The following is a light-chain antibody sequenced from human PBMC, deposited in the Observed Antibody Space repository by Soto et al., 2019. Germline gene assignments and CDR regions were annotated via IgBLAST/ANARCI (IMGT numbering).Light chain of an antibody. CDR2: TET. J-gene: IGKJ5*01. CDR1: QSISSW. Sequence: DIQMTQSPSTLSASVGESVTITCRASQSISSWLAWYQQKPGKAPNPLISTETYLESGAPSTLRGSGSGPEFALTFSNPQPGDFSPYYCQQYNSYPCTLGQGTRLESK. CDR3: QQYNSYPCT. V-gene: IGKV1-5*03.